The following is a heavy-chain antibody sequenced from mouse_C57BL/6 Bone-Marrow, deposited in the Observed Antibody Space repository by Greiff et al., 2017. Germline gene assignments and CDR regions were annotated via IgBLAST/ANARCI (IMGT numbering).Heavy chain of an antibody. J-gene: IGHJ4*01. D-gene: IGHD1-1*01. Sequence: AAEGVDFSRYWMSWVRRAPGKGLEWIGEINPDSSTINYAPSLKDKFIISRDNAKNTLYLQMSKVRSEDTALYYCARGLRLAYWGQGTSVTVSS. CDR1: GVDFSRYW. V-gene: IGHV4-1*01. CDR3: ARGLRLAY. CDR2: INPDSSTI.